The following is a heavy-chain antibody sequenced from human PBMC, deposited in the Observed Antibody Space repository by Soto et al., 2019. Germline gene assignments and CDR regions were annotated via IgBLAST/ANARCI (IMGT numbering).Heavy chain of an antibody. CDR3: ASSGIVGREVNTWFDP. CDR1: AGSITTSY. D-gene: IGHD3-22*01. J-gene: IGHJ5*02. CDR2: ISYRGST. Sequence: SETLSLTCTVSAGSITTSYWSWIRQPLGKALEWIGYISYRGSTNYNPSLKSRLTISIDTSKSQISLKLTSMTTADTAVYYCASSGIVGREVNTWFDPWGQGTLVTSPQ. V-gene: IGHV4-59*01.